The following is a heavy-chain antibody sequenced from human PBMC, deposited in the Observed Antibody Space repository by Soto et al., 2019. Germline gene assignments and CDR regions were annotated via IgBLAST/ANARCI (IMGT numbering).Heavy chain of an antibody. CDR2: IYPGDSDT. Sequence: GESLKISCKGSGYSFTSYWIGWVRQMPGKGLEWMGIIYPGDSDTRYSPSFQGQVTISADKSISTAYLQWSSLKASDTAMYYCARLADATGDIVVVVAATAYYFDYWGQGPLVTVSS. CDR1: GYSFTSYW. J-gene: IGHJ4*02. CDR3: ARLADATGDIVVVVAATAYYFDY. V-gene: IGHV5-51*01. D-gene: IGHD2-15*01.